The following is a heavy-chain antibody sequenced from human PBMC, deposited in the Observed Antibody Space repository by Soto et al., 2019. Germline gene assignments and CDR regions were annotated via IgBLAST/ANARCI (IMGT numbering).Heavy chain of an antibody. D-gene: IGHD1-1*01. V-gene: IGHV1-69*13. CDR1: GGTFSSYA. CDR2: IIPIFGTA. J-gene: IGHJ6*02. CDR3: ARDPHNWNDGYYYYYYCMDV. Sequence: SVKVSCQASGGTFSSYAISWVRQAPGQGLEWMGGIIPIFGTANYAQKFQGRVTITADESTSTAYMELSSLRSEDTAVYYCARDPHNWNDGYYYYYYCMDVWGQRTTVTVSS.